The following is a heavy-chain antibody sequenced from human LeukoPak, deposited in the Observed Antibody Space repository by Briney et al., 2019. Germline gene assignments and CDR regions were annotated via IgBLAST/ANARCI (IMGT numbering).Heavy chain of an antibody. D-gene: IGHD4-17*01. CDR2: FYYSGST. CDR1: GGSISRFY. V-gene: IGHV4-59*01. J-gene: IGHJ2*01. Sequence: SEALSLTCTVPGGSISRFYWRWVRQPPGKGLEWFGYFYYSGSTNYNPSLKSRVTISVDTSKNQFSLKLSSVTAADTAVYYCARSPPTTVTTSRYWYFDLWGRGTLVTVSS. CDR3: ARSPPTTVTTSRYWYFDL.